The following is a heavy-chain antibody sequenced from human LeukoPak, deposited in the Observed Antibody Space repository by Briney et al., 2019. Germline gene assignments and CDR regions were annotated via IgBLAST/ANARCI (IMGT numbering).Heavy chain of an antibody. D-gene: IGHD3-22*01. V-gene: IGHV4-4*07. CDR1: GGSISSYY. Sequence: SETLSLTCTVSGGSISSYYWSWIRQPAGKGLEWIGRIYTSGSTNYNPSLKSRFTISVDTSKNQFSLKLRSVTAADTAVYYCARARNYYDNSGYYYEGDAFDIWGQGTMVTVSS. CDR2: IYTSGST. CDR3: ARARNYYDNSGYYYEGDAFDI. J-gene: IGHJ3*02.